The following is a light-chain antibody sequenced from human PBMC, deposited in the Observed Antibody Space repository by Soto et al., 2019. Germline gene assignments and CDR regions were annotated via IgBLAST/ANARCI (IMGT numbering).Light chain of an antibody. J-gene: IGKJ5*01. CDR3: QQHTNSPLT. V-gene: IGKV3-11*01. CDR1: QSVGSY. Sequence: EIVLTQSPATLSLSPVERATLSCRASQSVGSYLAWYQQRPGQAPRLLIYYASTRATGIPARISGSGSGTDFTLTISSLEPEDSAIYYCQQHTNSPLTFGQGTRLEIK. CDR2: YAS.